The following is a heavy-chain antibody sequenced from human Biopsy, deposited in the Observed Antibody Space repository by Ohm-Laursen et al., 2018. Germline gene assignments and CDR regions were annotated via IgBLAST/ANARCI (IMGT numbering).Heavy chain of an antibody. J-gene: IGHJ3*01. V-gene: IGHV4-59*01. Sequence: SETLSLTCIVSGGSISSDYWSWIRQSPGKGLEWIGYISNRGSTNYNPSLRGRVTISVDTSKNQFSLKLSSVTAADTAVFFCARLYRLDDYWNDDPPDAFDVWGQGTRVIVSS. CDR3: ARLYRLDDYWNDDPPDAFDV. CDR1: GGSISSDY. D-gene: IGHD3-3*01. CDR2: ISNRGST.